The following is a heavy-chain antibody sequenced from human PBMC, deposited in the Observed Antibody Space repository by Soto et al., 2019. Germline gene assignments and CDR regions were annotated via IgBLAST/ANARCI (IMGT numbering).Heavy chain of an antibody. CDR2: ISGYNGNT. V-gene: IGHV1-18*01. D-gene: IGHD2-8*02. J-gene: IGHJ6*02. Sequence: QAQLLQSGGEVKKPGASVKVSCNSSDHTFTYYGINWVRRAPGQGLEWMGWISGYNGNTKYAQKFQDRVTMSADTTTRTAFMEMRSLTSADTAVYFCAATGGHYFGLDIWGQGTTVTVSS. CDR1: DHTFTYYG. CDR3: AATGGHYFGLDI.